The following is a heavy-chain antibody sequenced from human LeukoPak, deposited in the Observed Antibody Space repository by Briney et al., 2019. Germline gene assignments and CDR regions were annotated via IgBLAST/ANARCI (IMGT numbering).Heavy chain of an antibody. CDR1: GFTVSSNY. CDR2: IYSGGRT. J-gene: IGHJ4*02. CDR3: ASINNGGDY. D-gene: IGHD4-23*01. V-gene: IGHV3-66*01. Sequence: GGSLRLSCAASGFTVSSNYMNWVRQAPGKGLEWVSVIYSGGRTYYADSVKGRFTVSRDNSKNTLYLQINSLRAEDTAVYYCASINNGGDYWGQGTLVTVSS.